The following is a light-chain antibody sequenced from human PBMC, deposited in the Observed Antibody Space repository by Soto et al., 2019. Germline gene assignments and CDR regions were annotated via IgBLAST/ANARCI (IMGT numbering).Light chain of an antibody. J-gene: IGLJ2*01. V-gene: IGLV1-44*01. CDR3: AAWDDSLNAPV. Sequence: QSVLTQPPSASGTPGQRVTMSCSGSSSNIGRNTVNWYQQLPGTAPKLLIYSSNQRPSGVPDRFSGSKSGTSASLAISGLQSEDEADYYCAAWDDSLNAPVFGGGTKLTVL. CDR1: SSNIGRNT. CDR2: SSN.